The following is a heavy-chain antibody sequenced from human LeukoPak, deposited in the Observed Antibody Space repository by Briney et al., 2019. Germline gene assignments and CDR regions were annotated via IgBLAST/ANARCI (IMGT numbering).Heavy chain of an antibody. CDR3: GKVGGNSNS. J-gene: IGHJ5*02. D-gene: IGHD4-23*01. V-gene: IGHV4-31*03. Sequence: SETLSLTCTVSGGSITSDIFYWNWIRQPPGKGLEWIGSIHNSRGTSYNPSLESRLTISVDTSENQFFLKMSYVTAADTAMYYCGKVGGNSNSWGQGTLVTVSS. CDR2: IHNSRGT. CDR1: GGSITSDIFY.